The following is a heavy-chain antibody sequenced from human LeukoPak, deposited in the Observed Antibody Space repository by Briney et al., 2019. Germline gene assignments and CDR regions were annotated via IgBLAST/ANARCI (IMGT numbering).Heavy chain of an antibody. D-gene: IGHD5-18*01. CDR3: ARGAVGTAMVIFY. Sequence: GGSLRLSCAASGFTFSSYSMNWVRQAPGKGLEWVSSISSSSSYIYYADSVKGRFTISRDNAKNSLYLQMNSLRAEDTAVYYCARGAVGTAMVIFYWGQGTLVTVSS. CDR2: ISSSSSYI. J-gene: IGHJ4*02. V-gene: IGHV3-21*01. CDR1: GFTFSSYS.